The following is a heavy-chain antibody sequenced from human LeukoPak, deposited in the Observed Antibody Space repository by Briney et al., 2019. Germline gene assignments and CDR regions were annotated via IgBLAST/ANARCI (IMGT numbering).Heavy chain of an antibody. Sequence: ASVTVSCKASGYTFTGYYMHWVRQAPGQGLEWMGWINPDSGGTNNAQKFQGRVTMTRDTSISTAYMELSRLRSDDTAVYYCARTFYDTLGSDAFDFWGQGTMVIVSS. V-gene: IGHV1-2*02. CDR2: INPDSGGT. J-gene: IGHJ3*01. CDR1: GYTFTGYY. CDR3: ARTFYDTLGSDAFDF. D-gene: IGHD2/OR15-2a*01.